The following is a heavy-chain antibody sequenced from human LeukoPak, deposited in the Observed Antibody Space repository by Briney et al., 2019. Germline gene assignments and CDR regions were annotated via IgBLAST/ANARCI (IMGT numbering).Heavy chain of an antibody. Sequence: PGGSLRLSCAASGFTFSDYYMSWIRQAPGKGLEWVSYISRGGNTIYYADSVKGRFTISRDNAKNSLYLQMNGLRAEDTAVYFCARGGPYIGVAGIDYWGQGTLVTVSS. CDR2: ISRGGNTI. CDR3: ARGGPYIGVAGIDY. CDR1: GFTFSDYY. J-gene: IGHJ4*02. D-gene: IGHD6-19*01. V-gene: IGHV3-11*01.